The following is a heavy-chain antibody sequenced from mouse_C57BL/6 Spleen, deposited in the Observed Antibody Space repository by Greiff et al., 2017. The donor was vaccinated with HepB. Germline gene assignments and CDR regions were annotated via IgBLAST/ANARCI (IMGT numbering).Heavy chain of an antibody. CDR3: ARIITTVVYYYAMDY. CDR2: IWTGGGT. D-gene: IGHD1-1*01. V-gene: IGHV2-9-1*01. J-gene: IGHJ4*01. CDR1: GFSLTSYA. Sequence: VHLVESGPGLVAPSQSLSITCTVSGFSLTSYAISWVRQPPGKGLEWLGVIWTGGGTNYNSALKSRLSISKDNSKSQVFLKMNSLQTDDTARYYCARIITTVVYYYAMDYWGQGTSVTVSS.